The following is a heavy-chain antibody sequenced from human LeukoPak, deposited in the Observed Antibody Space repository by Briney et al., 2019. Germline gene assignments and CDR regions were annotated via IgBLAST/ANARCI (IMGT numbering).Heavy chain of an antibody. J-gene: IGHJ6*03. CDR2: IYYSGST. CDR1: GGSISNYY. V-gene: IGHV4-59*01. D-gene: IGHD6-6*01. Sequence: SETLSLTCTVSGGSISNYYWSWIRQPPGKEPEWIGYIYYSGSTKYNPSLKSRVTISVDTSKNQFSLRLSSVTAADTAVYYCARDWGVSARPGYMDVWGKGTTVTVSS. CDR3: ARDWGVSARPGYMDV.